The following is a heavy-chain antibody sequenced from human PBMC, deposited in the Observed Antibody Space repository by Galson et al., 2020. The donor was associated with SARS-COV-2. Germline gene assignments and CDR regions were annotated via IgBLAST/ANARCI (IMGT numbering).Heavy chain of an antibody. CDR3: AKGMRVVVVAATCAFDI. Sequence: GESLKISCAASGFTFNNYAVSWVRQAPGNGLEWVSGIGGSGGSTYYADSVKGRFTISRDNSKNTLYLQMNSLRAEDTAVYYCAKGMRVVVVAATCAFDIWGQGTMVTVSS. CDR2: IGGSGGST. J-gene: IGHJ3*02. CDR1: GFTFNNYA. D-gene: IGHD2-15*01. V-gene: IGHV3-23*01.